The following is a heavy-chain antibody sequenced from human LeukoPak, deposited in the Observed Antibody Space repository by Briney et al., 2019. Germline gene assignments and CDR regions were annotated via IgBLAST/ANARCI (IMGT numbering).Heavy chain of an antibody. CDR2: ISSSGSNI. V-gene: IGHV3-21*01. CDR1: GSTFSSYS. J-gene: IGHJ4*02. CDR3: ATNSTVTRVGFDY. Sequence: GGSLRLSCAASGSTFSSYSMNWVRQAPGKGLEWVSSISSSGSNIYYADSVKGRFTISRDNAKNSLYLQMNSLRAEDMAVYYCATNSTVTRVGFDYWGQGTLVTVSS. D-gene: IGHD4-17*01.